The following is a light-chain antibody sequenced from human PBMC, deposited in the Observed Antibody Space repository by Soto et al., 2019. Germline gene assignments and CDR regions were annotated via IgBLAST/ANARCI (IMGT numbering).Light chain of an antibody. CDR2: GAS. J-gene: IGKJ1*01. Sequence: DIQMTQSPSSLSASVGDRVTITCRASQSISSYLNWYQQKPGKAPKLLIYGASSLQSGVPSRFSVSGSGTDFTLTISSLQPEDFATYYCQQSYSTHWTFGQGTKVEIK. V-gene: IGKV1-39*01. CDR3: QQSYSTHWT. CDR1: QSISSY.